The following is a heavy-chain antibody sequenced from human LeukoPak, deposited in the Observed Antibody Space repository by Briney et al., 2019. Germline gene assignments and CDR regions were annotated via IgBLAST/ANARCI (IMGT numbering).Heavy chain of an antibody. CDR2: INTDTGNP. D-gene: IGHD2-8*01. Sequence: ASVKVSCKASGYTFTDYAINWVRQAPGQGLEWMGWINTDTGNPTYAQGFTGRFVFSLDTSVSTALLQISSLKAEDTAVYYCARGRCSYYYGLDVWGQGTTVTVSS. CDR3: ARGRCSYYYGLDV. V-gene: IGHV7-4-1*02. CDR1: GYTFTDYA. J-gene: IGHJ6*02.